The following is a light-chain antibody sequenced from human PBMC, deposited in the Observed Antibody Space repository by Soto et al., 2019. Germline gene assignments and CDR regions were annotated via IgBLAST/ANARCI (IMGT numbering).Light chain of an antibody. Sequence: TVITQSPLSLAITPVDHGSSSLISSQILLHSNGYNYLDWYLQKPGQSPQLLIYLGSNRASGVPDRFSGSGSGTDFTLNISRVEAEDVGLYYCMKATHWPPTFGKGTQLEIK. CDR1: QILLHSNGYNY. J-gene: IGKJ5*01. V-gene: IGKV2-28*01. CDR2: LGS. CDR3: MKATHWPPT.